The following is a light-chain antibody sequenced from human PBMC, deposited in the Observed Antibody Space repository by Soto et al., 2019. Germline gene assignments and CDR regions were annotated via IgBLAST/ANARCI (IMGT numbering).Light chain of an antibody. J-gene: IGKJ4*01. V-gene: IGKV3-11*01. Sequence: EIVLTQSPATLSLSPGERATLSCRASQSVSFYLAWYQQKPGQAPRLLIYDASNRATGIPARFSGSGSGTDFTLTISSLEPEDFAVYYCQQRRNWPPLTFGGGTKVEIE. CDR3: QQRRNWPPLT. CDR1: QSVSFY. CDR2: DAS.